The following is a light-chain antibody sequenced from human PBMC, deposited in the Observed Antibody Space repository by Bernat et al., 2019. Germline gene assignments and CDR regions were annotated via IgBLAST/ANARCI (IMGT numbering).Light chain of an antibody. Sequence: EIVLTQSPATLSLSPGDRATFSCRASQSVSSYLAWYQQKPGQAPRLLIYDASKRATGIPDRFSGSGSGTDFTLTISSLEPEDFAVYYCQQRSDWPLTFGGGTKLQIK. J-gene: IGKJ4*01. CDR1: QSVSSY. CDR2: DAS. V-gene: IGKV3-11*01. CDR3: QQRSDWPLT.